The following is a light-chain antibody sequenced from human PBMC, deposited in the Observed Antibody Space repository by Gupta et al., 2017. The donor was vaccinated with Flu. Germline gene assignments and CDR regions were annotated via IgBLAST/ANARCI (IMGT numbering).Light chain of an antibody. J-gene: IGKJ1*01. Sequence: EIVLTQSPATLSVSPGERVTLSCRASQNIRSKLAWYQQKPGQAPSLLIYDVFTRATGIPARFSGSGSETEFTLTISVLQSEDSAVFYCQQYNKWPWTFGHGTKVDIK. CDR1: QNIRSK. CDR3: QQYNKWPWT. CDR2: DVF. V-gene: IGKV3-15*01.